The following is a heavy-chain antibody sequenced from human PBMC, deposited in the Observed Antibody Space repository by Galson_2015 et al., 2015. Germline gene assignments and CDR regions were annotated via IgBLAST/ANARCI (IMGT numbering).Heavy chain of an antibody. Sequence: SLRLSCAASGFTFSSYSMNWVRQAPGKGLEWVSSISSSSSYIYYADSVKGRFTISRDNAKNSLYLQMNSLRAEDTAVYYCARVVVKIAAEGAEGRPYYYYMDVWGKGTTVTVSS. CDR2: ISSSSSYI. V-gene: IGHV3-21*01. CDR1: GFTFSSYS. J-gene: IGHJ6*03. CDR3: ARVVVKIAAEGAEGRPYYYYMDV. D-gene: IGHD6-13*01.